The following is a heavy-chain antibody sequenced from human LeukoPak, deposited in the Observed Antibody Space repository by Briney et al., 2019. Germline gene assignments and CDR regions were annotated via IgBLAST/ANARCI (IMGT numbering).Heavy chain of an antibody. Sequence: SETLSLTCNVSGGSISSYYWSWIRQPPGKGLEWIGYIYYSGSTNYNPSLKSRVTISVDTSKNQFSLKLSSVTAADTAVYYCARVVVAAPFDYWGQGTLVTVSS. V-gene: IGHV4-59*08. D-gene: IGHD2-15*01. J-gene: IGHJ4*02. CDR1: GGSISSYY. CDR3: ARVVVAAPFDY. CDR2: IYYSGST.